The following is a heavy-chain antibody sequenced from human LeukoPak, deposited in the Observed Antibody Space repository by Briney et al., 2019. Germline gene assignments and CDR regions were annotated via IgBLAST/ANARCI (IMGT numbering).Heavy chain of an antibody. CDR3: ARDRGGYTYSHDY. CDR2: IYHDGYT. J-gene: IGHJ4*02. CDR1: GASISSNNW. V-gene: IGHV4-4*02. Sequence: SETLSLTCAVSGASISSNNWWIWVRQSPEKGLEWIGEIYHDGYTNYNPSLKSRVTMSMDKSKNQLSLKLNFVTAVDTAVYYCARDRGGYTYSHDYWGQGTLVTVSS. D-gene: IGHD5-18*01.